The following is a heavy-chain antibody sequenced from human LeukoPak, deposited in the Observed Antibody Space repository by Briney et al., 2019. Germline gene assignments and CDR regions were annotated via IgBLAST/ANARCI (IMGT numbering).Heavy chain of an antibody. CDR2: IIPIFGTA. J-gene: IGHJ4*02. D-gene: IGHD6-13*01. Sequence: ASVKVSCKASGGTFSSYAISWVRQAPGQGLEWMGRIIPIFGTANYAQKFQGRVTITTDESTSTAYMELNSLRAEDTAVYYCAKGKAERSRWIAAAGPSGPFDYWGQGTLVTVSS. CDR1: GGTFSSYA. V-gene: IGHV1-69*05. CDR3: AKGKAERSRWIAAAGPSGPFDY.